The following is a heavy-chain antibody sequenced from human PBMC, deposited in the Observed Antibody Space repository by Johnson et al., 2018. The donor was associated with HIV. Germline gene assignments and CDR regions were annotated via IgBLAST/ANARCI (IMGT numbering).Heavy chain of an antibody. CDR1: GFTVMSHY. Sequence: QVQLVESGGGSVQPGGSLRLSCAASGFTVMSHYMTWVRQAPAKGLEWVAVISYDGSDKYYADSVKGRFTVSRDSSKNTLYLQVNSLRAEDAAVYYCARGSRYTYDNDDVYLLQAFDIWGQGTMVTVSS. CDR2: ISYDGSDK. D-gene: IGHD3-16*01. CDR3: ARGSRYTYDNDDVYLLQAFDI. J-gene: IGHJ3*02. V-gene: IGHV3-30*03.